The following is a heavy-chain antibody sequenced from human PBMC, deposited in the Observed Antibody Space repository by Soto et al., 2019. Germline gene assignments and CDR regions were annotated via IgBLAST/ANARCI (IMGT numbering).Heavy chain of an antibody. J-gene: IGHJ4*02. V-gene: IGHV1-69*02. CDR2: IIPFLGVT. D-gene: IGHD3-16*01. CDR3: GGDLENSGFKWAIGGF. Sequence: QVQLVQSGAEVKKPGSSVKVSCKSSGGTYSPYTINWVRQAPGQGLEWMGRIIPFLGVTNYGLKFQARVKINAGKTTNTAYIGVGRLRIEETAVYYLGGDLENSGFKWAIGGFGGRGTLVTVSS. CDR1: GGTYSPYT.